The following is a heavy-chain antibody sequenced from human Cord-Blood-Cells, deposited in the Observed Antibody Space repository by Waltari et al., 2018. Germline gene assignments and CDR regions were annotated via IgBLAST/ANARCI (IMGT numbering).Heavy chain of an antibody. V-gene: IGHV1-69*09. CDR2: IIPILGIA. J-gene: IGHJ4*02. Sequence: QVQLVQSGAEVKKPGSSVKVSCKASGGTFSSYAISWVRQAPGQGLEWMGRIIPILGIANYAQKFQGRVTITADKSTSTAYMELSSLRSEDTAVYYCARDLGVLMVYAPSPFDYWGQGTLVTVSS. CDR1: GGTFSSYA. CDR3: ARDLGVLMVYAPSPFDY. D-gene: IGHD2-8*01.